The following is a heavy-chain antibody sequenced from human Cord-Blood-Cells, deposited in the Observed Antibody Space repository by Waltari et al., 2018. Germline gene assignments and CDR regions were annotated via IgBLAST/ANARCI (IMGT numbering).Heavy chain of an antibody. J-gene: IGHJ3*02. V-gene: IGHV3-30-3*01. Sequence: QVQLVESGGGVVQPGRSLRHSCAASGFTFSRYAMHWVRQAPGKGLEWVAVISYDGSNKYYADSVKGRFTISRDNSKNTLYLQMNSLRAEDTAVYYCAKVGGYSSSWYAFDIWGQGTMVTVSS. CDR2: ISYDGSNK. CDR1: GFTFSRYA. D-gene: IGHD6-13*01. CDR3: AKVGGYSSSWYAFDI.